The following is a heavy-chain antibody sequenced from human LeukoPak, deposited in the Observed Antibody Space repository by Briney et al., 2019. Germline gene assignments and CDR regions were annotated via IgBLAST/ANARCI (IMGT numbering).Heavy chain of an antibody. CDR3: ARGGRYYDILTGYYPYYFDY. J-gene: IGHJ4*02. V-gene: IGHV4-39*01. CDR2: IYYSGST. D-gene: IGHD3-9*01. Sequence: SETLSLTCTVSGGSISSNNYYWGWIRQPPGKGLEWIGTIYYSGSTYYNPSLKSRVTISVDTSKNQFSLKLSSVTAADTAVYYCARGGRYYDILTGYYPYYFDYWGQGTLVTVSS. CDR1: GGSISSNNYY.